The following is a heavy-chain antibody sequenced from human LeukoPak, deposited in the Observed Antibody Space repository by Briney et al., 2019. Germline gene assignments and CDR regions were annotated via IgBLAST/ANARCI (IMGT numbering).Heavy chain of an antibody. Sequence: PGGSLRLSCAASGFTFSSYAMSWVRQAPGKGLEWVSGISGSGGSTYYADSVKGRFTISRDNSKSTLYLQMNSLRAEDTAVYYCAKLSRVVVVAPFDYWGQGTLVTVSS. V-gene: IGHV3-23*01. CDR2: ISGSGGST. CDR3: AKLSRVVVVAPFDY. J-gene: IGHJ4*02. D-gene: IGHD2-15*01. CDR1: GFTFSSYA.